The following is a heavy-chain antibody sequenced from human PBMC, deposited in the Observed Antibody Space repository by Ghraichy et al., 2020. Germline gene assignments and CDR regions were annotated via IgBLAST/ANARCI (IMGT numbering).Heavy chain of an antibody. D-gene: IGHD6-13*01. Sequence: SLNISCTVSGGSISSGGFYWSWIRQHPGKGLEWIGYIYYSGSTYYNPSLKSRVTISVDTSKNQFSLKLSSVTAADTAVYYCARGYGGIAAAVFDYWGQGTLVTVSS. J-gene: IGHJ4*02. CDR2: IYYSGST. V-gene: IGHV4-31*03. CDR1: GGSISSGGFY. CDR3: ARGYGGIAAAVFDY.